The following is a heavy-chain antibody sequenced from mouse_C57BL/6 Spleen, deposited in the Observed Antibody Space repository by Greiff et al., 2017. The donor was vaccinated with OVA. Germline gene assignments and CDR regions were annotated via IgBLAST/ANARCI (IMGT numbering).Heavy chain of an antibody. CDR3: ARSLWLRYFDV. J-gene: IGHJ1*03. CDR2: IWSGGST. CDR1: GFSLTSYG. Sequence: VQLVESGPGLVQPSQSLSITCTVSGFSLTSYGVHWVRQSPGKGLEWLGVIWSGGSTDYNEAFIYRRSISKEKSKSHVFFKMNSLQADDTAIFYCARSLWLRYFDVWGTGTTVTVSS. D-gene: IGHD2-2*01. V-gene: IGHV2-2*01.